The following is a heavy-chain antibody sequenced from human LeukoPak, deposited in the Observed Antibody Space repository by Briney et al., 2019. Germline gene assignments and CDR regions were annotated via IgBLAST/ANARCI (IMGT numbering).Heavy chain of an antibody. J-gene: IGHJ6*03. CDR3: ARGRDYGEDYYYYYMDV. CDR2: INHSGST. D-gene: IGHD4-17*01. CDR1: GGSISSYY. V-gene: IGHV4-34*01. Sequence: SETLSLTCTVSGGSISSYYWSWIRQPPGKGLEWIGEINHSGSTNYNPSLKSRVTISVDTSKNQFSLKLSSVTAADTAVYYCARGRDYGEDYYYYYMDVWGKGTTVTVSS.